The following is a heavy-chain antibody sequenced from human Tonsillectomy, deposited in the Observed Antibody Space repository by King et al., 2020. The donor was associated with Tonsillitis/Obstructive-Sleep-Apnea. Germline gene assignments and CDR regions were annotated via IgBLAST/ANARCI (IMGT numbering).Heavy chain of an antibody. CDR2: IRSKAYGGTT. V-gene: IGHV3-49*04. J-gene: IGHJ4*02. Sequence: QLVQSGGGLVQPGRSLRLSCTASGFTFGDYAMSWVRQAPGKGLEWVGFIRSKAYGGTTEYAASVKGRFTISRDDSKSIAYLQMNSLKTEDTAVYYCTTYCSSTSCQIDHWGQGTLVTVSS. CDR1: GFTFGDYA. D-gene: IGHD2-2*01. CDR3: TTYCSSTSCQIDH.